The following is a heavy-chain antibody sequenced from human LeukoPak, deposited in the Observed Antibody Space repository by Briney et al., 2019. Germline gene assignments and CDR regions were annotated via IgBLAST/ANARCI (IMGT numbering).Heavy chain of an antibody. V-gene: IGHV4-39*07. D-gene: IGHD2-15*01. CDR1: GGSISSSIYY. CDR2: IYYSGST. Sequence: SETLSLTCTVSGGSISSSIYYWGWIRQPPGKGLEWIGGIYYSGSTYDNPSLKSRVTISVNTSKNQFSLKLTSVTAADTAVYYCARVGCSGGTCYRSRGAFDIWGQGTLVTVSS. J-gene: IGHJ4*02. CDR3: ARVGCSGGTCYRSRGAFDI.